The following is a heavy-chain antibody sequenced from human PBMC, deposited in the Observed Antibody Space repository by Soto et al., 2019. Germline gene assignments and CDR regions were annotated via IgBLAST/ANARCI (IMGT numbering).Heavy chain of an antibody. CDR2: LYSGGNT. V-gene: IGHV3-53*01. CDR1: EFTVTNNE. Sequence: GGSLRLSCAASEFTVTNNEMGWVRQAPGKGLEWVSILYSGGNTYYADSVEGRFTISRDGSKNTLYLHMNSLRAEDTAVYYCALRRVAYADFWGQGTRVTVSS. CDR3: ALRRVAYADF. D-gene: IGHD2-2*01. J-gene: IGHJ4*02.